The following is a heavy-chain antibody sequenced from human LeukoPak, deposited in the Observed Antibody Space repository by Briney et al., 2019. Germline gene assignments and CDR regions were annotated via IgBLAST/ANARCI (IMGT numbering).Heavy chain of an antibody. CDR2: ISGSGGST. CDR3: AKRSPYDTSGYWFDY. CDR1: GFTFSKYA. Sequence: PGGSLRLSCAAPGFTFSKYAMSWVRQTPGKGLEWVSAISGSGGSTYYADSVKGRFTISRDNSKNTLYLQMNSLRAEDTAVYYCAKRSPYDTSGYWFDYWGQGTLVTVSS. J-gene: IGHJ4*02. D-gene: IGHD3-22*01. V-gene: IGHV3-23*01.